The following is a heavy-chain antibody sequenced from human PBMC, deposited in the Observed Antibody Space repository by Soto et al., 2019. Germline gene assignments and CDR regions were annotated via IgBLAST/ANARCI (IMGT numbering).Heavy chain of an antibody. J-gene: IGHJ5*02. D-gene: IGHD3-22*01. Sequence: WRRLTQGQGLEWMGWIIPNDGVTKYAQKFQDRINMTRDTSITTAYMDLRRLRSDDTAVYYCARGDFDRSRNYRAGWFAPWGQRTLVPGSS. V-gene: IGHV1-2*02. CDR3: ARGDFDRSRNYRAGWFAP. CDR2: IIPNDGVT.